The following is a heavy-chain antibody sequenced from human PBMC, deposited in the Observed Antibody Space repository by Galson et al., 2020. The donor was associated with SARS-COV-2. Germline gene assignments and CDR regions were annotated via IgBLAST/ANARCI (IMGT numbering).Heavy chain of an antibody. D-gene: IGHD1-7*01. V-gene: IGHV6-1*01. CDR1: GTSVSSNSAA. J-gene: IGHJ6*02. CDR3: ARALLTGTNILYYSGMDV. CDR2: TYYRSKWYN. Sequence: SQTLSLTCAISGTSVSSNSAAWNWIRQSPSRGLEWLGRTYYRSKWYNDYAVSVKSRITINPDTSKNQFSLQLNSVTPEDTAVYYCARALLTGTNILYYSGMDVWGQGTTVTVSS.